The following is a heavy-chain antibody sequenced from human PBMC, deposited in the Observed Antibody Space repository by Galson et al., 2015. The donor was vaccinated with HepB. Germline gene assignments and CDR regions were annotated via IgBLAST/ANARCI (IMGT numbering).Heavy chain of an antibody. Sequence: SVKVSCKASGYTFTSYGISWVRQAPGQGLEWMGWISAYNGNTNYAQKLQGRVTMTTDTSTSTAYMELRSLRTDDTAVYYCARDYGSGSYYYIDYWGQGALVTVSS. CDR2: ISAYNGNT. CDR3: ARDYGSGSYYYIDY. CDR1: GYTFTSYG. D-gene: IGHD3-10*01. V-gene: IGHV1-18*01. J-gene: IGHJ4*02.